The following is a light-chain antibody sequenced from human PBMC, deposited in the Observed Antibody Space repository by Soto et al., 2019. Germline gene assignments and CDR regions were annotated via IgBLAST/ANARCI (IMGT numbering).Light chain of an antibody. V-gene: IGKV3-20*01. J-gene: IGKJ1*01. CDR3: HQYANSPRT. CDR2: GAS. CDR1: QSVTSGY. Sequence: EIVLTQSPGTLSLSPGERATLSCRASQSVTSGYLAWYQQKPGQTPRLLIYGASIRATDIPDRFSGSGFGTDFTLTISRLEPEDFGVYFCHQYANSPRTVGQGTKVDIK.